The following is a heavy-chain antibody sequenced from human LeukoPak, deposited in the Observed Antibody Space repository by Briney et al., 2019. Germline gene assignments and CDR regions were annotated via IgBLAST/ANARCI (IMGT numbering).Heavy chain of an antibody. CDR3: ARGIVVVPAAAEGSSWFDP. J-gene: IGHJ5*02. V-gene: IGHV1-69*06. CDR1: GGTFSSYA. Sequence: SVKVSCKASGGTFSSYAISWVRQAPGQGLEWMGGIIPIVGTANYAQKFQGRVTITADKSTSTAYMELSSLRSEDTAVYYCARGIVVVPAAAEGSSWFDPWGQGTLVTVSS. D-gene: IGHD2-2*01. CDR2: IIPIVGTA.